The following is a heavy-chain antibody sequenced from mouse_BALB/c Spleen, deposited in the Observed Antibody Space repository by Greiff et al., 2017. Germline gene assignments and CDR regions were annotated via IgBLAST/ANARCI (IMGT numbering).Heavy chain of an antibody. D-gene: IGHD2-10*02. V-gene: IGHV1-18*01. J-gene: IGHJ4*01. CDR3: ARSMAYKKYGNYDAMDY. CDR1: GYSFTGYT. CDR2: INPYNGGT. Sequence: EVMLVESGPELVKPGASMKISCKASGYSFTGYTMNWVKQSHGKNLEWIGLINPYNGGTSYNQKFKGKATLTVDKSSSTAYMELLSLTSEDSAVYYCARSMAYKKYGNYDAMDYWGQGTSVTVSS.